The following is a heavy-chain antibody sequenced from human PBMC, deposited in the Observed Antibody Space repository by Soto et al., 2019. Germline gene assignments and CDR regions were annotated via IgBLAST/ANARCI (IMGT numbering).Heavy chain of an antibody. Sequence: QVQLVQSGAEVTKPGSSAKVSCKASGGTFNTFAFTWVRQAPGQGFEWMGGVIPLFNTPDYAQKFQGRVTITADESTSTVYLELSGLSSDDTAVYFCGLASKWELLGYFYGMDVWGQGTTVIVSS. CDR2: VIPLFNTP. CDR3: GLASKWELLGYFYGMDV. D-gene: IGHD1-26*01. CDR1: GGTFNTFA. V-gene: IGHV1-69*01. J-gene: IGHJ6*02.